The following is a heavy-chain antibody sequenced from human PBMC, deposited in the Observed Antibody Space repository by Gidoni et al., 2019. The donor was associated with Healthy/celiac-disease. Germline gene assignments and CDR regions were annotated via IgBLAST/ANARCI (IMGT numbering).Heavy chain of an antibody. J-gene: IGHJ6*02. D-gene: IGHD1-26*01. Sequence: EVQLVESGGGWGQPGGSLRPSGAASGVTVSSNYMSWVRRAPGKGREGGSVISSGGSTYYADPVTGRFTISRDHSKNPLSLQMNSLRAEDTALYYCARGRKEYYYYYGLDVWGQGPTFTFSS. V-gene: IGHV3-66*02. CDR1: GVTVSSNY. CDR3: ARGRKEYYYYYGLDV. CDR2: ISSGGST.